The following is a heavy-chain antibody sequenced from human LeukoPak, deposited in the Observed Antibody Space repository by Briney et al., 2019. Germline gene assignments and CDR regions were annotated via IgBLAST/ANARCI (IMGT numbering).Heavy chain of an antibody. Sequence: PSETLSLTCAVYGGSFSGYYWSWIRQPPGKGLEWIGEINHSGSTNYNPPLKSRVTISVDTSKNQFSLKLSSVTAADTAVYYCARGHSATTYYYYYYMDVWGKGTTVTVSS. V-gene: IGHV4-34*01. D-gene: IGHD5-24*01. CDR1: GGSFSGYY. CDR3: ARGHSATTYYYYYYMDV. J-gene: IGHJ6*03. CDR2: INHSGST.